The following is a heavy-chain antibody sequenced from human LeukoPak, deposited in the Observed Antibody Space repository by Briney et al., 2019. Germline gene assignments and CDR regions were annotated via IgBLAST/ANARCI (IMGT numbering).Heavy chain of an antibody. Sequence: SETLSLTCTVSGGPIINSAYYWGWVRQPPGKGLEWIGGVHFSGKTYYNPSLKSRVTMSIDRSKNNFSLKLRSVTAADTAVYYCAGLRLGELSLEEVYWGQGTLVTVSS. CDR3: AGLRLGELSLEEVY. CDR1: GGPIINSAYY. V-gene: IGHV4-39*02. J-gene: IGHJ4*02. CDR2: VHFSGKT. D-gene: IGHD3-16*02.